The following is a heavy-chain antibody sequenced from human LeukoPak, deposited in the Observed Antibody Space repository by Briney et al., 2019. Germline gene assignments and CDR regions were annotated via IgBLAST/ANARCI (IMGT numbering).Heavy chain of an antibody. CDR3: ARADYGYMDV. V-gene: IGHV4-61*01. Sequence: SETLSLTCTVSGGSISSRSYYWTWIRQPPGKELECIGYIYGSGSTNYNPSLKSRVTISVDTSKNQFSLKLTSVTAADKAVYYCARADYGYMDVWGKGTTVTVSS. CDR1: GGSISSRSYY. J-gene: IGHJ6*03. D-gene: IGHD4/OR15-4a*01. CDR2: IYGSGST.